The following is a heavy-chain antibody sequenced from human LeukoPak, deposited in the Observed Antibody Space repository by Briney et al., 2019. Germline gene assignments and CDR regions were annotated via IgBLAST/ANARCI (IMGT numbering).Heavy chain of an antibody. D-gene: IGHD5-24*01. Sequence: PSETLSLTCTVSGGSISSTSYFWGWIRQPPGKGLEWIGIIYYSGSTSYNPSLKSRVTISLHTSKNQFSLKLSSVTAADTAVYYCARQGDAYNSGPLDIWGQGTMVTVSS. CDR2: IYYSGST. CDR3: ARQGDAYNSGPLDI. CDR1: GGSISSTSYF. V-gene: IGHV4-39*01. J-gene: IGHJ3*02.